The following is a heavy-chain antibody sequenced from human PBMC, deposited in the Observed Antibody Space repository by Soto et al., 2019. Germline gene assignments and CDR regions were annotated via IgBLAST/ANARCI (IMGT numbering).Heavy chain of an antibody. CDR2: IIPLFGTA. V-gene: IGHV1-69*18. J-gene: IGHJ6*02. Sequence: QVQLVQSGAEVKKPGSSVKVSCKVSGDTFKSYAFSWVRQAPGQGLEWMGRIIPLFGTADYPLRFQGRVTISADESTSTAYMELSSLRSEDTAVYYCARYTDVVVVAATLNFYYYGLDVWGQGTTVTVSS. D-gene: IGHD2-15*01. CDR3: ARYTDVVVVAATLNFYYYGLDV. CDR1: GDTFKSYA.